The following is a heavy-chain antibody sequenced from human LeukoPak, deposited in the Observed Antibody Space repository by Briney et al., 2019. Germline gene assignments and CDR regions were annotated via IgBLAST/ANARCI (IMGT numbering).Heavy chain of an antibody. CDR3: ARDTPGAIFGVVTGNYYMDV. V-gene: IGHV1-24*01. CDR1: GYTLTELS. Sequence: ASVKVSCKVSGYTLTELSMHWVRQAPGKGLEWMGGFDPEDGETIYAQKFQGRVTMTEDTSTDTAYMELSSLRSEDTAVYYCARDTPGAIFGVVTGNYYMDVWGKGTTVTVSS. D-gene: IGHD3-3*01. CDR2: FDPEDGET. J-gene: IGHJ6*03.